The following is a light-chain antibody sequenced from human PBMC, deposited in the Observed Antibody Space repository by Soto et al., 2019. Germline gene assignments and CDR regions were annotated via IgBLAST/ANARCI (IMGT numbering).Light chain of an antibody. CDR3: QQANSFPPT. CDR2: AAS. J-gene: IGKJ1*01. CDR1: QGISRW. Sequence: IQMTQSPSSVSASVGDRVTITCRPSQGISRWLAWYQQKPGKAPKLLIYAASSLQSGVPSRFSGSGSGTDFTLPISSVQPEDFAAYYCQQANSFPPTFGQGTKVEIK. V-gene: IGKV1-12*01.